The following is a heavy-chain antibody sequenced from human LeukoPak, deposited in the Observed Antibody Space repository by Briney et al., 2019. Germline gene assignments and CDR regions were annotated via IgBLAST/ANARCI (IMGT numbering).Heavy chain of an antibody. CDR2: IYYSGST. Sequence: SETLSLTCTVSGGSISSYYWSWIRQPPGKGLEWIGYIYYSGSTNYNPSLKRRVTISVDTSTNHFSLKQISVTAADTAAYYCARGRGDPFGSGSQFDYWGQGTLVTVSS. CDR1: GGSISSYY. V-gene: IGHV4-59*01. D-gene: IGHD3-10*01. J-gene: IGHJ4*02. CDR3: ARGRGDPFGSGSQFDY.